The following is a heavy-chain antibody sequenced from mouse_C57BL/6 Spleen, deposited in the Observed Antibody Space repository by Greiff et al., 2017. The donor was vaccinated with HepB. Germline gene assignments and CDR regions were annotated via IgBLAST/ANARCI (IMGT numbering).Heavy chain of an antibody. CDR3: AKNGDDGEYYYAMDY. D-gene: IGHD2-3*01. J-gene: IGHJ4*01. CDR2: IWRGGST. V-gene: IGHV2-5*01. CDR1: GFSLTSYG. Sequence: VKLMESGPGLVQPSQSLSITCTVSGFSLTSYGVHWVRQSPGKGLEWLGVIWRGGSTDYNAAFMSRLSITKDNSKSHVFFKLNRLQADDTAIYYCAKNGDDGEYYYAMDYWGQGTSVTVSS.